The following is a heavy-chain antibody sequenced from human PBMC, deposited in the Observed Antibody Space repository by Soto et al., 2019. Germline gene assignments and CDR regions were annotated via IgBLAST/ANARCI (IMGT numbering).Heavy chain of an antibody. D-gene: IGHD6-19*01. V-gene: IGHV2-5*02. CDR2: IYWDDDK. J-gene: IGHJ4*02. Sequence: QITLKESGPTLVKPTQTLTLTCTFSGFSLSSTRVAVGWIRQPPGKDLEWLALIYWDDDKRYSPFLKSRLTITKDTSKNQVVLTRTTMDPVDTATYYCAHSVVAGLGYYFDYWGQGTLVTVSS. CDR1: GFSLSSTRVA. CDR3: AHSVVAGLGYYFDY.